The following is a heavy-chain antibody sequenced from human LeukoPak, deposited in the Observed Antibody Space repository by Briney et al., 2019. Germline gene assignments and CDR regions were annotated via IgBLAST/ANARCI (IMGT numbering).Heavy chain of an antibody. V-gene: IGHV3-7*01. Sequence: PGGSLRLSCAGSGFPFSNYWMAWVRQAPGKGLEWVANTKEDGGEINYVDSVKGRFTISRDNAKNSLDLQMNSLRVDDTAVYYCVRDRGYSTFDYWGQGTLVIVSS. CDR3: VRDRGYSTFDY. D-gene: IGHD4-23*01. J-gene: IGHJ4*02. CDR2: TKEDGGEI. CDR1: GFPFSNYW.